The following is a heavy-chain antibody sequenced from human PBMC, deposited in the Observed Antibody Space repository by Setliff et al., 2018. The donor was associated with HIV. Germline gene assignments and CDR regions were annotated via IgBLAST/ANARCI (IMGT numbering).Heavy chain of an antibody. CDR3: TRDHTPPPNYDFWSGQIDLRNIFYYMDV. J-gene: IGHJ6*03. D-gene: IGHD3-3*01. CDR1: GYSLTSYS. V-gene: IGHV7-4-1*01. CDR2: INTNTGNP. Sequence: VASVKVSCKASGYSLTSYSINWVRQAPGQGLEWMGYINTNTGNPTYAQCFTGRFVFSVDTPVSTAYLQIFSLKAEDTAVYYCTRDHTPPPNYDFWSGQIDLRNIFYYMDVWGTGSPVTVSS.